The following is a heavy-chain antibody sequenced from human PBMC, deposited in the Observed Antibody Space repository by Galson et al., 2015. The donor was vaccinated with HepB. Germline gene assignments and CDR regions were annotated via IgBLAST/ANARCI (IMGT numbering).Heavy chain of an antibody. Sequence: QSGAEVKKPGESLKISCKGSGYSFTSYWIGWVRQMPGKGLEWMGIIYPGDSDTRYSPSFQGQVTISADKSISTAYLQWSSLKASDTAMYYCARHQGPQYYDFWSGYRYYYYGMDVWGQGTTVTVSS. CDR3: ARHQGPQYYDFWSGYRYYYYGMDV. CDR1: GYSFTSYW. CDR2: IYPGDSDT. V-gene: IGHV5-51*01. D-gene: IGHD3-3*01. J-gene: IGHJ6*02.